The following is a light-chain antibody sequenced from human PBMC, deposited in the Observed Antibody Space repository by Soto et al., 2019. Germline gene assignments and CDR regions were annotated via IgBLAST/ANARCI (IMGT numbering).Light chain of an antibody. CDR1: QSVTNNY. V-gene: IGKV3-20*01. CDR2: GAS. Sequence: EVVLTQSPGTLSLSPGESATLSCRASQSVTNNYLAWYQKKPGQAPRLLIYGASSRATGIPDRFSGSGSGTGFTLSISRLEPEDFAVFYCHQSGISPYTFGQGTKVEMK. J-gene: IGKJ2*01. CDR3: HQSGISPYT.